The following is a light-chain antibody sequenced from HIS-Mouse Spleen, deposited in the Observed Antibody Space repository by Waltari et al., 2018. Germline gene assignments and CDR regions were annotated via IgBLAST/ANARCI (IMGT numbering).Light chain of an antibody. CDR1: NIGSKS. Sequence: SYVLTQPPSVSVAPGKTARITCGGNNIGSKSVHWYQQKPGQAPVLVVYDDSDRPSGIPGRFSGSNSGNTATLTIRRVEAGDEADYYCQVWDSSSDHVVFGGGTKLTVL. CDR2: DDS. J-gene: IGLJ2*01. V-gene: IGLV3-21*03. CDR3: QVWDSSSDHVV.